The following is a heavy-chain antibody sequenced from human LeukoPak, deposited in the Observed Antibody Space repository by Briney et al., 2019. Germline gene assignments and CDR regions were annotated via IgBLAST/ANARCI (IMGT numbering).Heavy chain of an antibody. J-gene: IGHJ4*02. CDR1: GFIFSRYW. V-gene: IGHV3-74*01. CDR2: INNDGSIT. Sequence: PGGSLRLSCAASGFIFSRYWMHWVRQVPGKELAWVSRINNDGSITNSADSVKGRFTISRDNAKDTLYLQMDSLRAEDTAIYYCARGPSVLGAIDNWGQGTLVAVSS. CDR3: ARGPSVLGAIDN. D-gene: IGHD3-10*01.